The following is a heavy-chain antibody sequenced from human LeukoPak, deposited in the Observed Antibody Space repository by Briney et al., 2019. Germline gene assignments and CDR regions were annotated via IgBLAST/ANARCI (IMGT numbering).Heavy chain of an antibody. CDR1: GFTFSSFG. J-gene: IGHJ6*01. CDR3: ARHGDGFYYGMDV. V-gene: IGHV3-21*01. Sequence: GGSLRLSCAASGFTFSSFGMNWVRQAPGKGLEWVSSITSSSSYIYYADSLKGRFTISRDNAKNSLYLQMNSLRVEDTAVYYCARHGDGFYYGMDVWGQGTTVTVSS. D-gene: IGHD4-17*01. CDR2: ITSSSSYI.